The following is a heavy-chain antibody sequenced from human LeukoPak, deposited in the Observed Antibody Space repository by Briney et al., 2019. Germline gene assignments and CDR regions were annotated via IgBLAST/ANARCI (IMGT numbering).Heavy chain of an antibody. V-gene: IGHV1-3*01. J-gene: IGHJ4*02. Sequence: ASVKVSCKASGCTFTSYAMHWVRQAPGQRPEWMGWINACNGNTKYSQKFQGRVTITRDTSASTAYMELSSLRPDDTPVSYCARVQSAYCSSSSCYAGYFDYWGQGTMVTVYS. CDR3: ARVQSAYCSSSSCYAGYFDY. CDR2: INACNGNT. CDR1: GCTFTSYA. D-gene: IGHD2-2*01.